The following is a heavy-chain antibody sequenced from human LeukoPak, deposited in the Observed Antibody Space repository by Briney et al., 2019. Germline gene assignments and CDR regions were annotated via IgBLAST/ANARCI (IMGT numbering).Heavy chain of an antibody. CDR1: GFTFSSYA. V-gene: IGHV3-23*01. D-gene: IGHD2-2*01. Sequence: GGSLRLSCAASGFTFSSYAMSWVRQAPGKGLEWVSAISGSGGSTYYADSVKGRFTISRDNSKNTLYLRMNSLRAEDTAVYYCAKTFGSTLTNIVVVPAAMNWSDPWGQGTLVTVSS. J-gene: IGHJ5*02. CDR2: ISGSGGST. CDR3: AKTFGSTLTNIVVVPAAMNWSDP.